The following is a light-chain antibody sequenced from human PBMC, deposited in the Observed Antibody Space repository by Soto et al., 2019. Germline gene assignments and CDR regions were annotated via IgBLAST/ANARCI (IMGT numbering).Light chain of an antibody. Sequence: IIFTQSPYTVSLSQGERATLSCRASQAVSSNYLAWCQQRPGQAPRLLIYGASRRGTGIPDRFSGSGSGADFTLTITRLEPEDFGVYYCQQYATSPPRTFGQGTKVDI. CDR3: QQYATSPPRT. J-gene: IGKJ1*01. CDR1: QAVSSNY. V-gene: IGKV3-20*01. CDR2: GAS.